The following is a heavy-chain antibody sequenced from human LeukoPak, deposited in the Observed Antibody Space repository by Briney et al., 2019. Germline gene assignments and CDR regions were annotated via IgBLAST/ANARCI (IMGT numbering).Heavy chain of an antibody. D-gene: IGHD3-10*01. CDR3: ARQIGPDY. Sequence: GGSLRLSCAASGFTFSSYAMTWVRQAPGKGLEWVSAVGGSGGSTYYADSVKGRFTISRDNSKNTLYLQMNSLRAEDTTVYYCARQIGPDYWGQGTLVTVSS. J-gene: IGHJ4*02. CDR1: GFTFSSYA. CDR2: VGGSGGST. V-gene: IGHV3-23*01.